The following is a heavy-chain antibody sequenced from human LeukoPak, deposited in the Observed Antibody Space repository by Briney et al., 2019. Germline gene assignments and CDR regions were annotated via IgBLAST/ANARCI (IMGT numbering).Heavy chain of an antibody. D-gene: IGHD3-3*01. CDR3: AKDSNVLRSLYYFDY. V-gene: IGHV3-30*18. J-gene: IGHJ4*02. CDR2: ISYDGNYK. CDR1: GFTFSSYA. Sequence: GSLRLSCAASGFTFSSYAMHWVRQAPGKGLEWVAVISYDGNYKYYADSVKGRFTISRDNSKNTLYLQMNSLRAEDTAVYYCAKDSNVLRSLYYFDYWGQGTLVTVSS.